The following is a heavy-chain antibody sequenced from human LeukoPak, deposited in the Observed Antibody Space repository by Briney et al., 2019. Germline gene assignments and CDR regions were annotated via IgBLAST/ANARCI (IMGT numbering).Heavy chain of an antibody. D-gene: IGHD5-18*01. J-gene: IGHJ4*02. CDR1: GFTFSSYA. CDR2: ISSSSSSYI. V-gene: IGHV3-21*01. Sequence: PGGSLRLSCAASGFTFSSYAMSWVRQAPGEGLEWVSSISSSSSSYIYYADSVKGRFTISRDNAKNSLYLQMNSLRAEDTAVYYCARGREGYSYVYECWGQGTLVTVSS. CDR3: ARGREGYSYVYEC.